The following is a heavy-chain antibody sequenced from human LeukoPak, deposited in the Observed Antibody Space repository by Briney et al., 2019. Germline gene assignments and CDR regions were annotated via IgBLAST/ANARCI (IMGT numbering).Heavy chain of an antibody. Sequence: GGSLRLSCAASGFTFSTYWMNWVRQDPGKGLEWVAVISYDGSNKYYADSVKGRFTISRDNSKNTLYLQMNSLRAEDTAVYYCAKAGAAAGGGYYYYGMDVWGQGTTVTVSS. CDR2: ISYDGSNK. D-gene: IGHD6-13*01. V-gene: IGHV3-30*18. CDR1: GFTFSTYW. J-gene: IGHJ6*02. CDR3: AKAGAAAGGGYYYYGMDV.